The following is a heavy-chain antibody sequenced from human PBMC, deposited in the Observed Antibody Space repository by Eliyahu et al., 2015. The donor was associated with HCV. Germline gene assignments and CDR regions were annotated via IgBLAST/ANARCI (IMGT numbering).Heavy chain of an antibody. CDR3: ITLRSRTPGEYDGMDV. CDR2: IRSQAQSYAT. CDR1: GFTFSGSA. V-gene: IGHV3-73*01. J-gene: IGHJ6*02. D-gene: IGHD3-16*01. Sequence: EMQLVESGGGLVQPGGSLKLSCTASGFTFSGSAMHWVRQASGKGLEWVGRIRSQAQSYATSYAASVKGRFIISRDESKKTAYLQMDSLKTEDTAVYYCITLRSRTPGEYDGMDVWGQGTTVSVSS.